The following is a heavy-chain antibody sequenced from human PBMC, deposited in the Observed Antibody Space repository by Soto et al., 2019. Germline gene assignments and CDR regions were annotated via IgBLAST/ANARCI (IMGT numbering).Heavy chain of an antibody. Sequence: ASVKVSCKASGYTFTSYDINWVRQATGQGLEWMGWMNPNSGNTGYAQKFQGRVTMTRNTSISTAYMELSSLRSEDTAVYYCATGYCTNGVCYYYYMDVWGKGTTVTVSS. D-gene: IGHD2-8*01. CDR3: ATGYCTNGVCYYYYMDV. CDR2: MNPNSGNT. V-gene: IGHV1-8*01. J-gene: IGHJ6*03. CDR1: GYTFTSYD.